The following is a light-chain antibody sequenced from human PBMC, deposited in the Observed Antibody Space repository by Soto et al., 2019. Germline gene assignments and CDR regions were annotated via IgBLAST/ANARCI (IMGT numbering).Light chain of an antibody. Sequence: QSALTQPASVSRSPGQSITISCTGTSSDVGDNNYVSWYQQHPGKAPKLMIYDVTHRPSGISNRFSGSKSGNTASLTISGLQAEDEAHYYCSSYTSSSTLYVFGTGTKLTVL. CDR1: SSDVGDNNY. CDR2: DVT. V-gene: IGLV2-14*01. CDR3: SSYTSSSTLYV. J-gene: IGLJ1*01.